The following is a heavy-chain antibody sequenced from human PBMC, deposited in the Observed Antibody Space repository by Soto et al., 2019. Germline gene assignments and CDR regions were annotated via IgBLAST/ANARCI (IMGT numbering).Heavy chain of an antibody. CDR2: IKSKTDGGTT. J-gene: IGHJ3*02. Sequence: LRLSCAASGFTFSNAWMSWVRQAPGKGLEWVGRIKSKTDGGTTDYAAPVKGRFTISRDDSKNTLYLQMNSLKTEDTAVYYCTTGPDYITMIVPDAFDIWGQGTMVTVSS. CDR1: GFTFSNAW. CDR3: TTGPDYITMIVPDAFDI. D-gene: IGHD3-22*01. V-gene: IGHV3-15*01.